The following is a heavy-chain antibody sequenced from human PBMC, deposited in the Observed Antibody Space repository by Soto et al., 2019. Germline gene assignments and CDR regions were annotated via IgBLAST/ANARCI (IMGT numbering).Heavy chain of an antibody. CDR3: ARDGYSSSWFWGGGYYYYYGMDV. CDR2: INPSGGST. CDR1: GYTFTSYY. V-gene: IGHV1-46*01. J-gene: IGHJ6*02. Sequence: GASVKVSCKASGYTFTSYYMHWVRQAPGQGLEWMGIINPSGGSTSYAQKFQGRVTMTRDTSTSTVYMELSSLRSEDTAVYYCARDGYSSSWFWGGGYYYYYGMDVWGQGTTVTVS. D-gene: IGHD6-13*01.